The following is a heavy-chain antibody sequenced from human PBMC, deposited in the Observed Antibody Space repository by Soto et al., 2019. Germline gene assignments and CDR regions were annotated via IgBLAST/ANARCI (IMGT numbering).Heavy chain of an antibody. V-gene: IGHV4-39*01. CDR3: ARHRIEVVWRGFDF. Sequence: QLQLQESGPGLVKPSETLSLTCTVSTDSSSFTNSYWGWIRQPPGKGLQWIGSSSYNGGTFYNPSLKGRVVISFDPSKEQSSLQVTSVTAADPAVYFLARHRIEVVWRGFDFWGQGSPVTVSS. J-gene: IGHJ4*02. D-gene: IGHD3-10*01. CDR2: SSYNGGT. CDR1: TDSSSFTNSY.